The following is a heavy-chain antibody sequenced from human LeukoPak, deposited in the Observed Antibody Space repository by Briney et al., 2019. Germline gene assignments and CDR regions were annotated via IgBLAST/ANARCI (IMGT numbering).Heavy chain of an antibody. CDR2: INPTMGGT. Sequence: ASVKVSCKASGYTVTGYYIHWVRQAPGQGFEWMGWINPTMGGTNYARKFQGRVTMTRDTSISTAYMELSRLRSDDAAVYYCARDTRYYYDSSAYYRSDAFDIWGQGTMVTVSS. CDR3: ARDTRYYYDSSAYYRSDAFDI. D-gene: IGHD3-22*01. V-gene: IGHV1-2*02. CDR1: GYTVTGYY. J-gene: IGHJ3*02.